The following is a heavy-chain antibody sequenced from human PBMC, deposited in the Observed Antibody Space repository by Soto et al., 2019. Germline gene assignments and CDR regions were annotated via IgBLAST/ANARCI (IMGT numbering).Heavy chain of an antibody. J-gene: IGHJ6*02. D-gene: IGHD2-2*03. CDR2: IGGGGSDT. CDR1: GFTFSSYA. V-gene: IGHV3-23*01. CDR3: ASGYCGSTSCLRMDV. Sequence: EVQLLESGGGLVQPGGSLRLSCAASGFTFSSYAMNWVRQAPGKGLEWASAIGGGGSDTYYADSVKGRFTISRDNSKNTLYLQMNSLRAEDTAIYYCASGYCGSTSCLRMDVWGQGTTVTVSS.